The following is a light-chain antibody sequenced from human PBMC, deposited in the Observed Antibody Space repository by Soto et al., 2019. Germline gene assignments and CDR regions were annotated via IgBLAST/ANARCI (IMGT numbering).Light chain of an antibody. CDR3: QQTYTTLT. V-gene: IGKV1-39*01. CDR2: GAS. J-gene: IGKJ3*01. Sequence: DIQMTQSPSSLSASVGDRVTIACRASQRISTYLNWYQQKPGKAPKLLIYGASSLEGGVPSRFSGAGSGTDFTLTISSLQPEDFATYYCQQTYTTLTFGPGTRVDI. CDR1: QRISTY.